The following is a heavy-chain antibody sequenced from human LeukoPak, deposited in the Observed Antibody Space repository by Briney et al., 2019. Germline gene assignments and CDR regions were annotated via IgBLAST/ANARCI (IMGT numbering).Heavy chain of an antibody. CDR3: ATHPPKVCTGGSCTDY. Sequence: SETLSLTCTVSGGSISSYSWSWIRQPPGKGLEWIGYIYYSGSTNYNPSLKSRVTVSVDMSKNQFSLKLSSVTAADTAVYYCATHPPKVCTGGSCTDYWGQGTLVTVSS. D-gene: IGHD2-15*01. CDR1: GGSISSYS. J-gene: IGHJ4*02. CDR2: IYYSGST. V-gene: IGHV4-59*01.